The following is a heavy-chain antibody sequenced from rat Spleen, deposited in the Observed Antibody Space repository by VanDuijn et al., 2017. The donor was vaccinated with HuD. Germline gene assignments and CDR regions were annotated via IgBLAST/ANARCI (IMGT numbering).Heavy chain of an antibody. J-gene: IGHJ2*01. V-gene: IGHV5-7*01. CDR3: ARSVFDY. Sequence: EVQLVESDGGLVQPGRSLKLSCGASGFTFNDYYMAWVRQAPTKGLEWVATINYDGSSTNYRDSVKGRFTISRDNAKSTLYLQMDSLKSEDTATYYCARSVFDYWGQGVMVTVSS. CDR2: INYDGSST. CDR1: GFTFNDYY.